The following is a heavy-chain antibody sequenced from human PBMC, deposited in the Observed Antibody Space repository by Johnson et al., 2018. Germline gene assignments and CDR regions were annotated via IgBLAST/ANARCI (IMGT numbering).Heavy chain of an antibody. CDR3: ARVRLAGTVAYFQR. J-gene: IGHJ1*01. Sequence: QVQLQQGGAGLLKPSEPLSLTCAVYGGSFSGYYWSWIRQPPGTGLEWIGEINHSGSTNYNPSLKSRVTISIESSKKHFSLKLNSVTAADTAVYYCARVRLAGTVAYFQRWGQGTLVTVSS. CDR1: GGSFSGYY. CDR2: INHSGST. D-gene: IGHD1/OR15-1a*01. V-gene: IGHV4-34*01.